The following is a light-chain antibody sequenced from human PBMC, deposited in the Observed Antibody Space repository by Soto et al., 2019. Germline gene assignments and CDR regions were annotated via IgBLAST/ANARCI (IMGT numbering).Light chain of an antibody. V-gene: IGKV1-5*01. CDR1: QSISSW. CDR2: DAS. CDR3: QQYNSYWT. J-gene: IGKJ1*01. Sequence: DNPMTQSPSTLSAYVGDRVTITCRASQSISSWLAWYQQKPGKAPKLLIYDASSLESGVPSRFSGSGSGTEFTLTISSLQPDDFATYYCQQYNSYWTFGQGTKV.